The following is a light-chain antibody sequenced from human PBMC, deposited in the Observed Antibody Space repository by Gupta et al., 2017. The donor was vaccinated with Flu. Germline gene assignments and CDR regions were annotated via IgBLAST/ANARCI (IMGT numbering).Light chain of an antibody. CDR3: MQALQTWT. V-gene: IGKV2-28*01. CDR2: LGS. Sequence: DIVMTQSPLSLPVTPGEPASISCRSSQSLLHSNGYNYLDWYLQKPGQSPQLLIYLGSNRASGVPDRFSGSGSGTDFTLKSSRVEAEDVGVYYCMQALQTWTFGQGTKVEIK. CDR1: QSLLHSNGYNY. J-gene: IGKJ1*01.